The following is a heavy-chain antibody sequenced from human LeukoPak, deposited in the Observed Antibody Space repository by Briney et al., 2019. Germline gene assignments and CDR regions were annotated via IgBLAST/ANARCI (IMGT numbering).Heavy chain of an antibody. CDR3: AREGTIFGVDDAFDI. Sequence: TSETLSLTCTVSGGSISSYYWSWIRQPPGKGLEWIGYIYYSGSTNYNPSLKSRVTISVDTSKNQFSLKLSSVTAADTAVYYCAREGTIFGVDDAFDIWGQGTMVTVSS. V-gene: IGHV4-59*01. CDR2: IYYSGST. J-gene: IGHJ3*02. D-gene: IGHD3-3*01. CDR1: GGSISSYY.